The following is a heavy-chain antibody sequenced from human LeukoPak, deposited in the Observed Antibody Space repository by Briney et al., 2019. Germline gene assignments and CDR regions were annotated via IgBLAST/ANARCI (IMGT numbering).Heavy chain of an antibody. CDR2: ISISGGST. D-gene: IGHD2-15*01. J-gene: IGHJ4*02. V-gene: IGHV3-23*01. Sequence: GGSLRLSCAASGFTFSNYAMSWVRQAPGKGLEWVSVISISGGSTYYADSVMGRFTISRDNSKNTLYLQMNSLRAEDTAVYYCANRGSGGTYYFDYWGQGTLVTVSS. CDR1: GFTFSNYA. CDR3: ANRGSGGTYYFDY.